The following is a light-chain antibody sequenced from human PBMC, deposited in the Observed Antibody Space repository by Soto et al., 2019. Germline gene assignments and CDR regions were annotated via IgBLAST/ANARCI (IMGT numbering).Light chain of an antibody. J-gene: IGKJ1*01. CDR3: QQYNTDSPWT. CDR1: QSISGG. Sequence: IQLTQSPPTLSASVVDIVTITCRASQSISGGLAWYQKKPEKAPRLLIYDASNLQSGVPSTFSGSGSGTEFTLTISNLHLEDFATYYCQQYNTDSPWTFGQGTKVDI. CDR2: DAS. V-gene: IGKV1-5*01.